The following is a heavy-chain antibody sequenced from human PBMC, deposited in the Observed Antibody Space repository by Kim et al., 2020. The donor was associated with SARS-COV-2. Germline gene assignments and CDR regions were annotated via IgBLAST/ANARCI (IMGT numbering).Heavy chain of an antibody. Sequence: GGSLRLSCAASGFTFSSYAMSWVRQAPGKGLEWVSAISGSGGSTYYADSVKGRFTISRDNSKNTLYLQMNSLRAEDTAVYYCAKRGGIYCSSTSCHRGHYYYYGMDVWGQGTTVTVSS. J-gene: IGHJ6*02. CDR2: ISGSGGST. CDR3: AKRGGIYCSSTSCHRGHYYYYGMDV. D-gene: IGHD2-2*01. CDR1: GFTFSSYA. V-gene: IGHV3-23*01.